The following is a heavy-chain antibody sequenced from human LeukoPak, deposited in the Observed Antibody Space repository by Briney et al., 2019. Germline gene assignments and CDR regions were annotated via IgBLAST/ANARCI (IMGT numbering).Heavy chain of an antibody. CDR3: ARAGAAAGHDAFDI. D-gene: IGHD6-13*01. V-gene: IGHV3-21*01. CDR2: ISSSSSYI. Sequence: GGSLRLSCAASEFTFSSYSMNWVRQAPGKGLEWVSSISSSSSYIYYADSVKGRFTISRDNAKNSLYLQMNSLRAEDTAVYYCARAGAAAGHDAFDIWGQGTMVTVSS. J-gene: IGHJ3*02. CDR1: EFTFSSYS.